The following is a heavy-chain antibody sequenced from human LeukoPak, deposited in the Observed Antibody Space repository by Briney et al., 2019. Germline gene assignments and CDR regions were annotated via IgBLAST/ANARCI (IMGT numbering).Heavy chain of an antibody. Sequence: GGSLRLSCAASGFTFSSYGMHWVRQAPGEGLEWVAVIWYDGSNKYYADSVKGRFTISRDNSKNTLYLQMNSLRAEDTAVYYCARDLYIVVVLAASPIDPWGQGTLVTVSS. J-gene: IGHJ5*02. CDR2: IWYDGSNK. V-gene: IGHV3-33*01. CDR1: GFTFSSYG. D-gene: IGHD2-2*01. CDR3: ARDLYIVVVLAASPIDP.